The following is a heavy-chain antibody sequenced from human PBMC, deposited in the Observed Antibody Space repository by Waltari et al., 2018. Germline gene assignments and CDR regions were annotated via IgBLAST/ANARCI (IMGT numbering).Heavy chain of an antibody. CDR3: AREVTMVRGVLSLYYFDY. Sequence: QVQLVQSGAEVKKPGSSVKVSCKASGGTFSSYAISWVRQATGPGLEWMGGIIPIIGKANYAQKVQGRVTITADESTSTAYMELSSLRSEDTAVYYCAREVTMVRGVLSLYYFDYWGQGTLVTVSS. CDR1: GGTFSSYA. V-gene: IGHV1-69*01. J-gene: IGHJ4*02. D-gene: IGHD3-10*01. CDR2: IIPIIGKA.